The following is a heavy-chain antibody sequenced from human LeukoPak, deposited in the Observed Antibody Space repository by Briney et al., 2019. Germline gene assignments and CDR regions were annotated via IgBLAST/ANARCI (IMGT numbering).Heavy chain of an antibody. CDR3: ARRSHLPAAMQEHAFDI. CDR2: IYYSGST. D-gene: IGHD2-2*01. Sequence: SETLSLTCTVSGGSISSSSYYWGWIRQPPGKGLEWIGSIYYSGSTYYNPSLKSRVTISVDTSKNQSSLKLSSVTAADTAVYYCARRSHLPAAMQEHAFDIWGQGTMVTVSS. J-gene: IGHJ3*02. CDR1: GGSISSSSYY. V-gene: IGHV4-39*01.